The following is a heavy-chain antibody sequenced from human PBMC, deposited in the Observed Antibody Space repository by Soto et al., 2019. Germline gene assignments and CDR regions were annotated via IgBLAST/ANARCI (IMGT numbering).Heavy chain of an antibody. CDR3: ARESIVGATNTFDY. V-gene: IGHV3-66*01. CDR2: IYSGGST. J-gene: IGHJ4*02. Sequence: EVQLVESGGGLVQPGESLRLSCAASGFTVSSNYMSWVRQATGKGLEWVSIIYSGGSTYYADSVKGRFTTSRDNSKNTLYLQMNSLRAEETAVYYCARESIVGATNTFDYWGQGTLVTVSS. CDR1: GFTVSSNY. D-gene: IGHD1-26*01.